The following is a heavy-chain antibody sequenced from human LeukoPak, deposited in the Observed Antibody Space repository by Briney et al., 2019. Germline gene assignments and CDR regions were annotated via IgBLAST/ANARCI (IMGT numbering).Heavy chain of an antibody. CDR1: GFTFSRHS. V-gene: IGHV3-48*01. J-gene: IGHJ4*02. CDR3: ARVVISGREPPYSSSGFDY. CDR2: ISGTSGTI. D-gene: IGHD6-6*01. Sequence: GGSLRLSCEGSGFTFSRHSMNWVRQTPGKGLEWVSYISGTSGTIHYADSVKGRFTSSRDNSKNTLYLQMNSLRAEDTAVYYCARVVISGREPPYSSSGFDYWGQGTLVTVSS.